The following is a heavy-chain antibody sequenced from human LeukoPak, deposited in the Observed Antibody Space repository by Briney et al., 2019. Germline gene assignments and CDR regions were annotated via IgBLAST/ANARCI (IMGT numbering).Heavy chain of an antibody. CDR2: INHSGST. D-gene: IGHD2-2*01. Sequence: SETLSLTCAVYGGSFSGYYWSWIRQPPGKGLEWIGEINHSGSTNYNPSLKSRVTISVDTSKNQFSLKLSSVTAADTAVYYCATHVPSRKRGFDYWGQGTLVTVSS. V-gene: IGHV4-34*01. J-gene: IGHJ4*02. CDR1: GGSFSGYY. CDR3: ATHVPSRKRGFDY.